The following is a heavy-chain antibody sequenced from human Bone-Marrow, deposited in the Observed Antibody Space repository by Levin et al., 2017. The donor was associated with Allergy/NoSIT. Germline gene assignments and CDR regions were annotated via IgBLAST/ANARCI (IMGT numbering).Heavy chain of an antibody. D-gene: IGHD2-8*01. CDR2: ISDTGDYT. CDR1: GFTFRNYD. Sequence: GGSLRLSCAGSGFTFRNYDMFWVRQAPGKGLEWVSAISDTGDYTFHADSVKGRFTISRDNSKNTLYLQMNSLRAEDTAVFYCAKRQPCRNGVCHSLDVWGQGTMVTVSS. V-gene: IGHV3-23*01. J-gene: IGHJ6*02. CDR3: AKRQPCRNGVCHSLDV.